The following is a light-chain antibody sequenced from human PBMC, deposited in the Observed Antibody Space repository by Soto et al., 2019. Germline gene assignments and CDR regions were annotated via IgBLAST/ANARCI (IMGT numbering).Light chain of an antibody. CDR1: QSVSSY. Sequence: EIVLTQSPATLSLSPGERATLSCRASQSVSSYLAWYQQKPGQAPRLLIYGASNRATGIPARFSGSGSGTDFTLTIRSLEPEDFAVYYCQQRSNLINFGEGPRLQIK. J-gene: IGKJ5*01. CDR2: GAS. CDR3: QQRSNLIN. V-gene: IGKV3-11*01.